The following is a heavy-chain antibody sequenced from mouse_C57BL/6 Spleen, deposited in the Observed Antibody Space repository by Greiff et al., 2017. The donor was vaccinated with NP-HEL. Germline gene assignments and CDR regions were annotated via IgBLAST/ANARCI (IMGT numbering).Heavy chain of an antibody. V-gene: IGHV2-2*01. J-gene: IGHJ4*01. Sequence: QVQLKDSGPGLVQPSQSLSITCTVSGFSLTSYGVHWVRQSPGKGLEWLGVIWSGGSTDYNAAFISRLSISKDNSKSQVFFKMNSLQADDTAIYYCARKANWDRGYYAMDYGGQGTSVTVSS. CDR2: IWSGGST. CDR1: GFSLTSYG. D-gene: IGHD4-1*02. CDR3: ARKANWDRGYYAMDY.